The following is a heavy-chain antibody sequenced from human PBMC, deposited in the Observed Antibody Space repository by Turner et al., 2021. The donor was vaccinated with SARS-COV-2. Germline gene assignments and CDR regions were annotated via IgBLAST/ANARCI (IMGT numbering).Heavy chain of an antibody. J-gene: IGHJ4*02. CDR2: IYYSGTT. V-gene: IGHV4-39*01. D-gene: IGHD6-13*01. CDR1: GGSISSNYY. CDR3: ASQASSFWYYYFDS. Sequence: QLQLQESGPGLVKSSETLSLTCTVSGGSISSNYYWGWIRQPPGKRLEWFGSIYYSGTTYYNPSLRSRVTISVDTSKNQFSLKMSSVTAAETAVYYCASQASSFWYYYFDSWGQGTLVTVSS.